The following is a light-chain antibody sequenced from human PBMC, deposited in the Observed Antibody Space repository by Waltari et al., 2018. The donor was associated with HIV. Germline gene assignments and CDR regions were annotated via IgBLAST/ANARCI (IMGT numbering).Light chain of an antibody. J-gene: IGLJ3*02. Sequence: QSALTQPASVSGSPGQSITVSCTGTSSDVGRYDYVSWYQQHPGKAPKVMIYEVTKRPSGVSNRFSGSKSGNTASLTISGLQAEDEANYYCCSYTTSSTWVFGGGTKLTVL. CDR2: EVT. V-gene: IGLV2-14*01. CDR3: CSYTTSSTWV. CDR1: SSDVGRYDY.